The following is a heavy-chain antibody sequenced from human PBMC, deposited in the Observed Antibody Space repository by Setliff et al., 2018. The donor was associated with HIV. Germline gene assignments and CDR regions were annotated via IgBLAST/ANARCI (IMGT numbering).Heavy chain of an antibody. Sequence: PSETLSLTCAVSGYSISSGYFWGWIRQPPGKGLEWIGSLYHSGTNFYNPSLKSRVTISLDTSTNRFSLKLNSVTAADTAIYYCARDTGYYSRGGPVDYWGQGALVTVSS. D-gene: IGHD2-15*01. CDR3: ARDTGYYSRGGPVDY. CDR1: GYSISSGYF. V-gene: IGHV4-38-2*02. CDR2: LYHSGTN. J-gene: IGHJ4*02.